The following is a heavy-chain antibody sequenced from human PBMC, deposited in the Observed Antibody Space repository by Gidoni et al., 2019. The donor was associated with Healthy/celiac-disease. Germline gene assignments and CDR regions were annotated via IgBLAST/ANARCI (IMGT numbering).Heavy chain of an antibody. V-gene: IGHV4-61*02. CDR1: GGSISSGRYY. Sequence: QVQLQESGPGLVKPSQTLSLTCTVSGGSISSGRYYWSWIRQPAGKGLEWIGRIYTSGITNYNPSLKSRVTISVDTSKNQSSLKLSSVTAADTAVYYCARSGVSRIEYFQHWGQGTLVTVSS. CDR2: IYTSGIT. D-gene: IGHD2-15*01. J-gene: IGHJ1*01. CDR3: ARSGVSRIEYFQH.